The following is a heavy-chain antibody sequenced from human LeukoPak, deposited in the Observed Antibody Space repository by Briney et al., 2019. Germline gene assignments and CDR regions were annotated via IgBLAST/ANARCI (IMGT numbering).Heavy chain of an antibody. Sequence: PSETLSLTCSVSGGSISSSICYWGWMRQPPGKGLEWIGSIYYTVSTYCNPSLKSRITISVDTSKNQFSLKLSSVTAADTAVYYCAREAVYYYGSGSYYDWFDPWGQGTLVTVSS. V-gene: IGHV4-39*02. D-gene: IGHD3-10*01. CDR3: AREAVYYYGSGSYYDWFDP. CDR2: IYYTVST. J-gene: IGHJ5*02. CDR1: GGSISSSICY.